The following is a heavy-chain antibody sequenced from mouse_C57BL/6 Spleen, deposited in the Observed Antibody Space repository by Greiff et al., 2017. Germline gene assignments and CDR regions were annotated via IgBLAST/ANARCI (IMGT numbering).Heavy chain of an antibody. CDR2: IDPSDSYT. CDR3: ARREGYFDY. J-gene: IGHJ2*01. CDR1: GYTFTSYW. Sequence: QVQLQQSGAELVKPGASVKLSCKASGYTFTSYWMQWVKQRPGQGLEWIGAIDPSDSYTNYNQKFKGKATLTVDTSSSTAYMQLSSLTSEDSAVYYCARREGYFDYWGQGTTLTVSS. V-gene: IGHV1-50*01.